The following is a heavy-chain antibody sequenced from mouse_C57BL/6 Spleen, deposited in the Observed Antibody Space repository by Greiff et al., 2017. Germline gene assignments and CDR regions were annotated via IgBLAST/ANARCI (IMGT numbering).Heavy chain of an antibody. CDR3: ARVYYDYPNWYFDV. Sequence: QVQLQQPGAELVRPGSSVKLSCKASGYTFTSYWMHWVKQRPIQGLEWIGNIDPSDSETHYNQKFKDKATLTVDKSSSTAYMQLSSRTSEDSAVYYCARVYYDYPNWYFDVWGTGTTVTVSS. CDR1: GYTFTSYW. D-gene: IGHD2-4*01. J-gene: IGHJ1*03. V-gene: IGHV1-52*01. CDR2: IDPSDSET.